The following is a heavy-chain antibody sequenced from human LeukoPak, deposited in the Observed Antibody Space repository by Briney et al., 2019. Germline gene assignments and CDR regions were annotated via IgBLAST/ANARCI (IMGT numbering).Heavy chain of an antibody. V-gene: IGHV3-21*01. Sequence: PGGSLRLSCAASGFTFSSYSMNWVRQAPGKGLEWVSSISSSSSYIYYADSVKGRFTISRDNAKNSLYLQMNSLRAEDTAVYYCARDPSNPPTYYYYYGMDVWGQGTTVTVSS. CDR3: ARDPSNPPTYYYYYGMDV. CDR1: GFTFSSYS. D-gene: IGHD4-11*01. CDR2: ISSSSSYI. J-gene: IGHJ6*02.